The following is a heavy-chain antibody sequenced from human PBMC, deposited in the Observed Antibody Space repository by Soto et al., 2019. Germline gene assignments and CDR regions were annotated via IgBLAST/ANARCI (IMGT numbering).Heavy chain of an antibody. J-gene: IGHJ4*02. CDR1: GFSFTNYA. CDR2: ISSSGDSP. D-gene: IGHD1-1*01. V-gene: IGHV3-23*01. Sequence: EVQLLESGGGLVQPGGSLRLSCAASGFSFTNYAMNWVRQAPGKGLEWVSAISSSGDSPYYADSVKGRFSISRDNSKNTLYLQMNRLRAEHTAVYFGAKPDWNNLGADYFDYWGQGALVTVSS. CDR3: AKPDWNNLGADYFDY.